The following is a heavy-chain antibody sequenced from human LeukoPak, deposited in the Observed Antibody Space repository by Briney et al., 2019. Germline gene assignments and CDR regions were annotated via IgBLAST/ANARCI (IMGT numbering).Heavy chain of an antibody. Sequence: PSETLSLTCTVSGGSISSSSYYWGWIRQPPGKGLEWIGSIYYSGSTYYNPSLKSRVTISVDTSKNQFSLKLSSVTAADTAVYYCARDKMVRGVIIGYYYGMDVWGQGTTVTVSS. CDR2: IYYSGST. CDR1: GGSISSSSYY. D-gene: IGHD3-10*01. V-gene: IGHV4-39*07. J-gene: IGHJ6*02. CDR3: ARDKMVRGVIIGYYYGMDV.